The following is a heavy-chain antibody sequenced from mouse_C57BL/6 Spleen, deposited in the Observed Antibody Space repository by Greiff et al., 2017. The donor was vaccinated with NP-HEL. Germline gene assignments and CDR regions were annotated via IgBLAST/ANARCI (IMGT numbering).Heavy chain of an antibody. Sequence: EVMLVESGGGLVKPGGSLKLSCAASGFTFSDYGMHWVRQAPEKGLEWVAYISSGSSTIYYADTVKGRFTISRDNAKNTLFLQMTSLRSEDTAMYYCARRTVTDGYYAMDYWGQGTSVTVSS. CDR3: ARRTVTDGYYAMDY. V-gene: IGHV5-17*01. CDR1: GFTFSDYG. D-gene: IGHD2-10*02. J-gene: IGHJ4*01. CDR2: ISSGSSTI.